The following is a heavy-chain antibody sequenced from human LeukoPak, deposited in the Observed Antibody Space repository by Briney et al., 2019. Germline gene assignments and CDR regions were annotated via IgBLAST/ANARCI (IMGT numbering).Heavy chain of an antibody. D-gene: IGHD3-10*01. CDR2: IYYSGST. V-gene: IGHV4-39*07. J-gene: IGHJ4*02. CDR1: GGSISSSSYY. Sequence: SETLSLTCTVSGGSISSSSYYWGWIRQPPGKGLEWIGSIYYSGSTYYNPSLKSRVTISVDTSKNQFSLKLSSVTAADTAVYYCARVFTAPHRSGSFPYYFDYWGQGTLVTVSS. CDR3: ARVFTAPHRSGSFPYYFDY.